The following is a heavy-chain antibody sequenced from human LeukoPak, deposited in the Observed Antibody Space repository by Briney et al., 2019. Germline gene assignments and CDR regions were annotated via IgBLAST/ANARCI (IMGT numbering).Heavy chain of an antibody. Sequence: GESLQISCQGSGYSFTSYWISWVRQVPGNGLEWMGRIDPSDSYSIYSPSFQGHVTISTDKSIRTSYLQWGSLTASDTAMYYCAKHRAYNNAPFDYWGQGTLVTVSS. J-gene: IGHJ4*02. CDR2: IDPSDSYS. D-gene: IGHD4-11*01. V-gene: IGHV5-10-1*01. CDR1: GYSFTSYW. CDR3: AKHRAYNNAPFDY.